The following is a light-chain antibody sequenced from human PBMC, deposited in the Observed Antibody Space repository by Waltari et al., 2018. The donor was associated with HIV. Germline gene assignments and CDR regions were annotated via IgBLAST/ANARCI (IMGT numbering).Light chain of an antibody. CDR3: AAWDDSLNGDVV. V-gene: IGLV2-14*01. Sequence: QSALTQPASVSGSPGQSITMSCTGTSNDVGGYDYVAWYQHHPGKAPKLMIYKVTNRPSGVPDRFSGSKSGTSASLAISGLQSEDEADYYCAAWDDSLNGDVVFGGGTKLTVL. CDR2: KVT. CDR1: SNDVGGYDY. J-gene: IGLJ2*01.